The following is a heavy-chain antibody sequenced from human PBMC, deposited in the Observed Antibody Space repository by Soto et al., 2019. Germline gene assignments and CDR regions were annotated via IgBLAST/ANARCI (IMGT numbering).Heavy chain of an antibody. D-gene: IGHD1-26*01. CDR3: ARSSGGNFGIIIEGTNNFDY. Sequence: ASVKVSCKAPRDTFTSYYINWVRQAPGQGLEWMGVINPHGGSTAYAQKFKGRVTLTRDTSASTVYMEVSSLTSEDTAMYYCARSSGGNFGIIIEGTNNFDYWGQGTLVTVSS. CDR1: RDTFTSYY. V-gene: IGHV1-46*01. CDR2: INPHGGST. J-gene: IGHJ4*02.